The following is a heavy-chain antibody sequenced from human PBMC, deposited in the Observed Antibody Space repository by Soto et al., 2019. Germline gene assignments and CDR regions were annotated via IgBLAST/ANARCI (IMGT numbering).Heavy chain of an antibody. Sequence: GGSLRLSCTASGFTFGDYAMSWFRQAPGKGLEWVGFIRSKAYGGTTEYAASVKGRFTISRGDSKSIAYLQMNSLKTEDTAVYYCTAHYYDSSGYPDDAFDIWGQGTMVTVSS. CDR2: IRSKAYGGTT. J-gene: IGHJ3*02. CDR3: TAHYYDSSGYPDDAFDI. V-gene: IGHV3-49*03. CDR1: GFTFGDYA. D-gene: IGHD3-22*01.